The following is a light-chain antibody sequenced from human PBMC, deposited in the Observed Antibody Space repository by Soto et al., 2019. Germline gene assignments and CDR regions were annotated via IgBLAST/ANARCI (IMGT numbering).Light chain of an antibody. CDR3: QQYNKWPLT. CDR2: GAS. V-gene: IGKV3-15*01. CDR1: QSVSRN. Sequence: EIVMTQSPATLSVSPGESATLSCRASQSVSRNLAWYQQKPGQAPRLLIYGASTRAPGIPARFGGSGSGTEFTLTISSLQSEDFAVYYCQQYNKWPLTLGGGTKVEIK. J-gene: IGKJ4*01.